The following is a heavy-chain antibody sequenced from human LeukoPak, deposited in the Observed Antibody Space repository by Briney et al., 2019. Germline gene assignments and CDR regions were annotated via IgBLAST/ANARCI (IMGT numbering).Heavy chain of an antibody. Sequence: GGSLRLSCAASGFTFDDYGMSWVRQAPGKGLEWVSVIYSGGSTYYADSVKGRFTISRDNSKNTLYLQMNSLRAEDTAVYYCARGQYSSSYFDYWGQGTLVTVSS. V-gene: IGHV3-66*01. CDR1: GFTFDDYG. CDR3: ARGQYSSSYFDY. CDR2: IYSGGST. D-gene: IGHD6-6*01. J-gene: IGHJ4*02.